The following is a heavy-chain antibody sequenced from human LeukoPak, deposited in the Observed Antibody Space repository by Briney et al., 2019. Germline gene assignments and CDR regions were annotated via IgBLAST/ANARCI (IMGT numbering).Heavy chain of an antibody. V-gene: IGHV3-21*01. J-gene: IGHJ4*02. D-gene: IGHD6-19*01. CDR1: GFTFSSYC. CDR3: ARDLSYSSAPLPFYYFDY. CDR2: INSSSSYI. Sequence: PGGSLRLSCAASGFTFSSYCMNWVRQAPGKGLEWVASINSSSSYIYYADSVKGRFTISRDNAKNSLYLQMNSLRAEDTAVYYCARDLSYSSAPLPFYYFDYWGQGTLVTVSS.